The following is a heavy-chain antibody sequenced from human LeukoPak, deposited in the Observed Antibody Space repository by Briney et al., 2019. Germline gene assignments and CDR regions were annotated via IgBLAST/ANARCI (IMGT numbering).Heavy chain of an antibody. Sequence: SETLSLTCTVSGGSMRPYHWGWIRQPPGKGLEWTEYIYCSGSTNYYPSLTSRVTISVDTSKNQFSLRLSSVTAADTAIYSCARAVSGRFDYWGQGTLVTVSS. CDR2: IYCSGST. J-gene: IGHJ4*02. CDR3: ARAVSGRFDY. CDR1: GGSMRPYH. D-gene: IGHD6-19*01. V-gene: IGHV4-59*08.